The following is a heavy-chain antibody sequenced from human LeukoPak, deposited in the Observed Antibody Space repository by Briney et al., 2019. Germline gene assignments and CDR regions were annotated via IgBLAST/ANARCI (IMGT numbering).Heavy chain of an antibody. CDR2: IWYDGSKK. J-gene: IGHJ3*01. V-gene: IGHV3-33*01. Sequence: GGSLRLSCAASGFTFSSNGMHWVRQAPGKGLEGVALIWYDGSKKYYADSVEGRFTISRDNSKNTLYLQMNSLRAEDTAVYYCARDPNGDYIGAFDFWGQGTLVTVSS. D-gene: IGHD2-21*02. CDR3: ARDPNGDYIGAFDF. CDR1: GFTFSSNG.